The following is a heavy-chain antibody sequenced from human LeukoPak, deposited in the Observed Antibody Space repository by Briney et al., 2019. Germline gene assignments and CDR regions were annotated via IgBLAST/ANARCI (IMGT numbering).Heavy chain of an antibody. CDR3: ARDYGGNPV. J-gene: IGHJ4*02. D-gene: IGHD4-23*01. CDR2: IKQDGSEK. CDR1: GFPFSGYG. Sequence: RGGPLRLSCEPPGFPFSGYGMIWVRRAPGKGVEWVANIKQDGSEKYYVDSVKGRFTISRDNAKNSLYLQMNSLRAEDTAVYYCARDYGGNPVWGRGKLVTVSS. V-gene: IGHV3-7*01.